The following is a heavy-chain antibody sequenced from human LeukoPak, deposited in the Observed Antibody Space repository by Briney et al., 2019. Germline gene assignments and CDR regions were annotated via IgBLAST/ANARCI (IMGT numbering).Heavy chain of an antibody. J-gene: IGHJ6*03. CDR1: GFTFSSYW. D-gene: IGHD3-22*01. V-gene: IGHV3-66*01. CDR3: ARAKTGYDSSGYYWAYYYYYMDV. CDR2: IYSGGST. Sequence: GGSLRLSCAASGFTFSSYWMSWVRQAPGKGLEWVSVIYSGGSTYYADSVKGRFTISRDNSKNTLYLQMNSLRAEDTAVYYCARAKTGYDSSGYYWAYYYYYMDVWGKGTTVTVSS.